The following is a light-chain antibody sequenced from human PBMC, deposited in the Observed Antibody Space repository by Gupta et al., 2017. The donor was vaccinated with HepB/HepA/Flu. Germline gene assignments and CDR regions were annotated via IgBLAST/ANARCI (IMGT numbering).Light chain of an antibody. CDR2: WAS. J-gene: IGKJ1*01. CDR3: QQYYRVPWT. CDR1: QTILYNSKNKNY. V-gene: IGKV4-1*01. Sequence: DIVMTQSPDSLAVSLGERATINCQSSQTILYNSKNKNYLAWYQQRPGQPPKLLISWASTRESGVPDRFSGGGSGTDFTLTISSLQAEDVAVYYCQQYYRVPWTFGQGTKVEIK.